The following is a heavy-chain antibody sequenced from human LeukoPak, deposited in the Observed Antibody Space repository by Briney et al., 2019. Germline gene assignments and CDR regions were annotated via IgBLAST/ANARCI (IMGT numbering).Heavy chain of an antibody. D-gene: IGHD1-26*01. J-gene: IGHJ4*02. CDR2: INPSGGST. Sequence: ASVKVSCKASGYSFTSYYMHWVRQAPGQGLEWMGIINPSGGSTSYAQKFQGRVTMTRDTSTSTVYMELSSLRSEDTAVYYCARDPSEMGPTYYFDYWGQGTLVTVSS. CDR3: ARDPSEMGPTYYFDY. CDR1: GYSFTSYY. V-gene: IGHV1-46*01.